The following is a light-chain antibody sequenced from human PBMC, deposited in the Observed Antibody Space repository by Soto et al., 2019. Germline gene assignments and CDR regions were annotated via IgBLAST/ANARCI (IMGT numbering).Light chain of an antibody. J-gene: IGKJ1*01. CDR1: QDIGSE. Sequence: AIQMTQSPSSLSASVGDRVTITCRASQDIGSELGWYQQRPGKAPKALIYGASNLQGGVPSRFSGSGFGTDFTLTISSLQPEDFATYYCRQDRNYPRTFGQGTKVESK. CDR3: RQDRNYPRT. V-gene: IGKV1-6*01. CDR2: GAS.